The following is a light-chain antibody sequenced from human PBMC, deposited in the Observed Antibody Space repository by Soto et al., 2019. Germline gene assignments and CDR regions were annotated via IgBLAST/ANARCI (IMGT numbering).Light chain of an antibody. CDR2: GAS. CDR3: QQYGSSPWR. V-gene: IGKV3-20*01. Sequence: IVLTQSPGTLSLSPGERATLSCRASQSVSSSYLAWYQQKPGQAPRLLIYGASSRATGITDRFSGSGSGTDCTLTISRLEPADVAVYYCQQYGSSPWRFGHGTKV. CDR1: QSVSSSY. J-gene: IGKJ1*01.